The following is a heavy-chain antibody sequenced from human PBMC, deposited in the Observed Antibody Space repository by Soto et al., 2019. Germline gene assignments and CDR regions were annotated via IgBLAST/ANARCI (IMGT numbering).Heavy chain of an antibody. CDR2: VIPIFGTT. J-gene: IGHJ4*02. V-gene: IGHV1-69*13. CDR3: ARIVSYYDSSGWGVFDY. CDR1: GGAFSSFA. D-gene: IGHD3-22*01. Sequence: SVKVSCKASGGAFSSFAFSWVRQPPGQGLEWMGGVIPIFGTTNYAQKFQGRLTITADESTSTAYMELSSLRSEDTAVYYCARIVSYYDSSGWGVFDYSGQGTLVTLSS.